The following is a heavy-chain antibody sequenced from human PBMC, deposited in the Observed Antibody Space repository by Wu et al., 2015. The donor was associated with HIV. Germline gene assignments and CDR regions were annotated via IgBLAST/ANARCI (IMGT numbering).Heavy chain of an antibody. CDR3: ARDATPITTEFDY. CDR1: GYTFTGSY. D-gene: IGHD4-11*01. V-gene: IGHV1-2*02. J-gene: IGHJ4*02. Sequence: QVQLVQSGAEVKRPGASVKVSCKASGYTFTGSYIHWVRQAPGHGLEWMAWINPSGGATIYAEAFEGRVTVTTDTSMKTVYMELESLTSGDTAMYFCARDATPITTEFDYWGQGTLITVSS. CDR2: INPSGGAT.